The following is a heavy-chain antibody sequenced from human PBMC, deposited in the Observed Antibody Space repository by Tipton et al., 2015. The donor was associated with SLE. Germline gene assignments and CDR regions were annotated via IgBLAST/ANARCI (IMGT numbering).Heavy chain of an antibody. CDR3: ARQSMAARPDFDF. D-gene: IGHD6-6*01. J-gene: IGHJ4*02. CDR1: GGSISGYY. V-gene: IGHV4-59*01. Sequence: LRLSCTVSGGSISGYYWSWIRQPPGKGLDRIGYIYMYSSVSSNYNPSLKSRVTISLDTSKNQFSLILNSVTAADTAVYYCARQSMAARPDFDFWGQGTLVTVSS. CDR2: IYMYSSVSS.